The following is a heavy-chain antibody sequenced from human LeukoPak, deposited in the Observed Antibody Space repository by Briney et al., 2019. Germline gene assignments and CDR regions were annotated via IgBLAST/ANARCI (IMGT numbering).Heavy chain of an antibody. J-gene: IGHJ3*01. V-gene: IGHV3-7*01. Sequence: GGSLRLSCAASGITLSTYWMSWVRQAPGKGLEWVANIKQDGSEKNYVDSVKGRFTISRDNAKNSLYLQMNSLRAEDTAVYYCARDMQLSTWGLGTMVTVSS. CDR1: GITLSTYW. CDR3: ARDMQLST. D-gene: IGHD3-16*02. CDR2: IKQDGSEK.